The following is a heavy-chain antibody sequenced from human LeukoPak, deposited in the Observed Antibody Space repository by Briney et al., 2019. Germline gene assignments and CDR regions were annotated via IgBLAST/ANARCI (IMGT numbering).Heavy chain of an antibody. J-gene: IGHJ4*02. CDR3: ARLRYSWFDF. V-gene: IGHV1-69*01. D-gene: IGHD2-15*01. CDR1: GGTFSDFA. Sequence: SVKVSCKASGGTFSDFAISWVRQAPGQGLEWMGGITSDFGTVDYAQRFQGRLTITADESTDTAHMELNSLRYEDTGIYFCARLRYSWFDFWGQGTLVTVSS. CDR2: ITSDFGTV.